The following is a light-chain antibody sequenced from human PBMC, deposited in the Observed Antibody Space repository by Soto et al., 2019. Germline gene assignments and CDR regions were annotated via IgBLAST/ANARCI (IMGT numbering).Light chain of an antibody. Sequence: IQMTQSPSTLSASVGDRVAITCRASQSIGIWLAWYQKKPGKAPRFLIYKASTLQTGVPSRFSGSGSGTEFTLTFSSLQPDDFATYYCQQYNDYSWTFGQGTKVEIK. CDR1: QSIGIW. CDR3: QQYNDYSWT. CDR2: KAS. J-gene: IGKJ1*01. V-gene: IGKV1-5*03.